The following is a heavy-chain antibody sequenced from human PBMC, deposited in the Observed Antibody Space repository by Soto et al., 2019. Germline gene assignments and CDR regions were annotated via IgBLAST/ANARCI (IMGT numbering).Heavy chain of an antibody. J-gene: IGHJ3*02. D-gene: IGHD3-22*01. CDR3: VPRRYDTDAVFDI. Sequence: QVQLVQSGAEVQKPGSSVRFSCKAPGGTFTTYSFTWVRQAPGQGLEWMGRITPMFEITNYAQKFQGRVTITADKTTSTAYMEVNSLRYADTAVYYCVPRRYDTDAVFDIWGQGTMVIVSS. CDR1: GGTFTTYS. CDR2: ITPMFEIT. V-gene: IGHV1-69*02.